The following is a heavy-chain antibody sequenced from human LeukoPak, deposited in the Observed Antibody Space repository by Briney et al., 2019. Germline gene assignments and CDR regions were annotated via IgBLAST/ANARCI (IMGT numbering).Heavy chain of an antibody. J-gene: IGHJ4*02. Sequence: KPSETLSLTCTVSGGSINSSSYYWGWIRQPPGGGLEWIGSIYYSGNTYYNPSLRSRVTISVDTPKNKFSLHLTSVTAADTALYRCARSDVLTGYFTRKVGFDYWGQETVVTVSS. CDR3: ARSDVLTGYFTRKVGFDY. V-gene: IGHV4-39*01. CDR2: IYYSGNT. D-gene: IGHD3-9*01. CDR1: GGSINSSSYY.